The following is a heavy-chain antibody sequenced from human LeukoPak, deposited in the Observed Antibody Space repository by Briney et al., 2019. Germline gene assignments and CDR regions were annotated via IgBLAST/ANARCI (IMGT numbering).Heavy chain of an antibody. Sequence: GGSLRLSCAPSGFTFSSYEMNWVGQAPGKGLEWVSYISSSGSTIYYADSVKGRFTISRDNAKNSLYLQMNSLRAEDTAVYYCAELGITMIGGVWGKGTTVTISS. J-gene: IGHJ6*04. D-gene: IGHD3-10*02. CDR2: ISSSGSTI. CDR3: AELGITMIGGV. CDR1: GFTFSSYE. V-gene: IGHV3-48*03.